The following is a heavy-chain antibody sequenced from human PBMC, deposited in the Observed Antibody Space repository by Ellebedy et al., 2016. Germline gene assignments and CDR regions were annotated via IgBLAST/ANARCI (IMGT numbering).Heavy chain of an antibody. J-gene: IGHJ6*02. D-gene: IGHD2-15*01. V-gene: IGHV3-23*01. CDR1: GFTFTNHA. CDR3: AKDLGTTVVVVAAAEYGMDV. Sequence: ETLSLTCAASGFTFTNHAMNWVRQAPGKGLEWVSAISGSGGGTYYADSVKGRFTISRDNSKNTLYLQMNSLRGDDTAVYYCAKDLGTTVVVVAAAEYGMDVWGQGTTVTVSS. CDR2: ISGSGGGT.